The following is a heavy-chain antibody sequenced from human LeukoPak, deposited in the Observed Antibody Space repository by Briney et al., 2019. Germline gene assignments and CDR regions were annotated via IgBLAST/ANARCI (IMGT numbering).Heavy chain of an antibody. CDR1: GFTFSSYG. V-gene: IGHV3-33*01. CDR3: ARDRWEVVVVPAAPGMDV. J-gene: IGHJ6*02. D-gene: IGHD2-2*01. CDR2: IWYDGSNK. Sequence: GGSLRLSCAASGFTFSSYGMHWVRQAPGKGLEWVAVIWYDGSNKYYADSVKGRFTISRDNSKNTLYLQMNSLRAEDTAVYYCARDRWEVVVVPAAPGMDVWGQGTTDTVSS.